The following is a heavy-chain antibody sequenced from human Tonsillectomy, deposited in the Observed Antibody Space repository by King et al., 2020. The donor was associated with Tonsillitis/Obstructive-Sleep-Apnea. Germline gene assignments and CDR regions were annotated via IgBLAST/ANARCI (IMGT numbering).Heavy chain of an antibody. J-gene: IGHJ3*02. Sequence: MQLQESGPGLVKPSGTLSLTCAVSGGSISSGNWGNWVRQPPGKGLEWIGEIYHSGSTNYNPSLKSRVTISVDKAKNQFSLKMSFVTAADTALFYCARDSWGSDAFDIWGQGTMVTGSS. V-gene: IGHV4-4*02. CDR1: GGSISSGNW. CDR2: IYHSGST. D-gene: IGHD7-27*01. CDR3: ARDSWGSDAFDI.